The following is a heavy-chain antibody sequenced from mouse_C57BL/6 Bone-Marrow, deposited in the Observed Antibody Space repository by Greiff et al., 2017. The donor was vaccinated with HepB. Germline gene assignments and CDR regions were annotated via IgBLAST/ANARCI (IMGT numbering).Heavy chain of an antibody. Sequence: QVQLKESGAELVRPGASVKLSCKASGYTFTDYYINWVKQRPGQGLEWIARIYPGSGNTYYNEKFKGKATLTAEKSSSTAYMQLSSLTSEDSAVYFCARSLGYWYFDVWGTGTTVTVSS. J-gene: IGHJ1*03. CDR2: IYPGSGNT. V-gene: IGHV1-76*01. D-gene: IGHD4-1*01. CDR3: ARSLGYWYFDV. CDR1: GYTFTDYY.